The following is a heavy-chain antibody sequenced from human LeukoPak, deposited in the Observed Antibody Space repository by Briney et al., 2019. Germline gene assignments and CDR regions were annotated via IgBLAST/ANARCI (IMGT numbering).Heavy chain of an antibody. J-gene: IGHJ3*02. D-gene: IGHD3-22*01. CDR3: ARGPYSYDSSGAFDI. CDR2: ISSSGST. CDR1: GDSISSGDYY. Sequence: TLSLTCTVSGDSISSGDYYWSWIRQPAGKGLEWIGRISSSGSTNYNPSLKSQVTISVDTSKNQFSLKLSSVTAADTAVYFCARGPYSYDSSGAFDIWGQGTMVTVSS. V-gene: IGHV4-61*02.